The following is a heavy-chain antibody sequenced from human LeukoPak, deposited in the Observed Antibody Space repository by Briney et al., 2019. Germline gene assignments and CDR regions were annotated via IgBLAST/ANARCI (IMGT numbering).Heavy chain of an antibody. Sequence: SETLSLTCTVSGGSISSYYWSWIRQPPGKGLEWIGYIYTSGSTNYNPSLKSRVTISVDTSKNQFSLKLSSVTAADTAMYYCARATDAIFDWFDSWGQGTLVTVSS. CDR2: IYTSGST. CDR1: GGSISSYY. CDR3: ARATDAIFDWFDS. D-gene: IGHD2-21*02. J-gene: IGHJ5*01. V-gene: IGHV4-4*09.